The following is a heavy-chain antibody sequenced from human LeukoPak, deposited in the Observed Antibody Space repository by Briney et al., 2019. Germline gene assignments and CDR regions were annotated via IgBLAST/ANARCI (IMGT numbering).Heavy chain of an antibody. J-gene: IGHJ5*02. CDR1: LLTSSKYR. Sequence: PVGALSHTRAASLLTSSKYRMLCVRHAPGKGLESVSRINADGTVSTSAEVAPARFTVSRDNADNTLFLQINSVRAEHTAVYYCATKQWLVSPPVAWGQG. CDR2: INADGTVS. D-gene: IGHD6-19*01. CDR3: ATKQWLVSPPVA. V-gene: IGHV3-74*01.